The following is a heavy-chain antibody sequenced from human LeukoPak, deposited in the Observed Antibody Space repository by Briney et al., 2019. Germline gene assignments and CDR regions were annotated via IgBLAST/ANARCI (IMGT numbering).Heavy chain of an antibody. CDR2: IKYDGSEK. V-gene: IGHV3-30*02. D-gene: IGHD4-17*01. CDR1: GLTFGDYG. J-gene: IGHJ1*01. Sequence: GGSLRLSCITSGLTFGDYGLAWVRQAPGKGLEWLAFIKYDGSEKYHADSVKGRLTISRDNSKETLYLQMNSLRGEDTAVYYCAKDRAASTTGGYFESWGQGAPVIVSS. CDR3: AKDRAASTTGGYFES.